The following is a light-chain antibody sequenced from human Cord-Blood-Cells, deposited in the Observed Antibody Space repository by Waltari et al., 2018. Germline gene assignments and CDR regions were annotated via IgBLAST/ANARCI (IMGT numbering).Light chain of an antibody. CDR1: SSDVGGYNY. CDR3: CSYAGSYTGV. J-gene: IGLJ3*02. V-gene: IGLV2-11*01. CDR2: DVS. Sequence: QSALTQPRSVSGSPGQSVTISCTGTSSDVGGYNYVSWYQQHPGKAPYLMISDVSKRPSGVPMRFSGSKSAHTASLSTSGLQAEDEADYDCCSYAGSYTGVFGGGTKLTVL.